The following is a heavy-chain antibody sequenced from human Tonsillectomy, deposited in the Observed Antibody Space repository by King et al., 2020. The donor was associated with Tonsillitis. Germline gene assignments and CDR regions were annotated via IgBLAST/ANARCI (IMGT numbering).Heavy chain of an antibody. CDR2: ISYYGSKK. V-gene: IGHV3-30-3*01. D-gene: IGHD5-24*01. Sequence: ESGGGVVQPGRSLRLSCAASVFTFSSYAMHWVRQAPGKGLEWVAVISYYGSKKYYADSVKGRFTISRDNSKNTRYLQMNSLRAEDTAVYYCAREFWEDGYNYIDYWGQGTLVTVSS. J-gene: IGHJ4*02. CDR3: AREFWEDGYNYIDY. CDR1: VFTFSSYA.